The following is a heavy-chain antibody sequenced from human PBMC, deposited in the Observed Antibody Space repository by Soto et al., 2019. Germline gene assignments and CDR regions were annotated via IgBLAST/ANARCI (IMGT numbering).Heavy chain of an antibody. J-gene: IGHJ4*02. CDR2: ISGSGGST. CDR1: GFTFSSYA. Sequence: EVQLLESGGGLVQPGGSLRLSCAASGFTFSSYAMSWVRQAPGKGLEWVSAISGSGGSTYYADSVKGRFTISRDNSKNTLYLQMNSLRAEDTAVYYCASGGDYYGSGSYYWGQGTLVTVSS. D-gene: IGHD3-10*01. V-gene: IGHV3-23*01. CDR3: ASGGDYYGSGSYY.